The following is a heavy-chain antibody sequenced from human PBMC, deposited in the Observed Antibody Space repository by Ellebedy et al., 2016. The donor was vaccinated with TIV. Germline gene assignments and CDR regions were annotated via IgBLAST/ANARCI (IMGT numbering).Heavy chain of an antibody. J-gene: IGHJ5*02. CDR3: VGFGVFNL. Sequence: GESLKISCATSGFTFTYTWMHWIRQAPGKGLEWVSRISRDGDIRGYAEFAKGRFTVSRDNTKNTLYLQMSGLRADDSAVYYCVGFGVFNLWGQGAPVTVSS. CDR2: ISRDGDIR. D-gene: IGHD3-3*01. V-gene: IGHV3-74*01. CDR1: GFTFTYTW.